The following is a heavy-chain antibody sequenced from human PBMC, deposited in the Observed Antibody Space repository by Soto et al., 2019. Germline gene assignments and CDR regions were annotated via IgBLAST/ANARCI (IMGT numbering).Heavy chain of an antibody. Sequence: ASVKVSCKASGGTFSSYAISWVRQAPGQGLEWMGGIIPIFGTANYAQKFQGRVTITADESTSTAYMELSSLRSEDTAVYYCARLYYYDSSGYWNFDYWGQGXLVTVYS. V-gene: IGHV1-69*13. CDR3: ARLYYYDSSGYWNFDY. J-gene: IGHJ4*02. CDR2: IIPIFGTA. D-gene: IGHD3-22*01. CDR1: GGTFSSYA.